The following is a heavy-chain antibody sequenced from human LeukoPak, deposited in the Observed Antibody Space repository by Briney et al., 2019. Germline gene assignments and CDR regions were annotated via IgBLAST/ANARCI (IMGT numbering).Heavy chain of an antibody. CDR2: IYYSGST. J-gene: IGHJ4*02. Sequence: SETLSLTCTVSGGSNSSYYWSWIRQPPGKGLEWIGYIYYSGSTSYNPSLKSRVTISVDTSKNQFSLKLSSVTAADTAVYYCARVFPGTTVIDYWGQGTLVTVSS. D-gene: IGHD4-17*01. CDR3: ARVFPGTTVIDY. CDR1: GGSNSSYY. V-gene: IGHV4-59*01.